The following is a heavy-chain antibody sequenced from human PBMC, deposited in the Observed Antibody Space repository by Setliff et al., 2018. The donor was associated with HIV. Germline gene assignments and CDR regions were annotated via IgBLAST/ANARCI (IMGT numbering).Heavy chain of an antibody. D-gene: IGHD3-22*01. V-gene: IGHV4-59*08. CDR2: IYYSGNT. CDR1: GASIRGHY. J-gene: IGHJ3*02. Sequence: SETLSLTCSVSGASIRGHYWSWIRQSPGKGLEWIGNIYYSGNTNYNPSFKSRVTIPVDKSKNQFSLRVNSVTAADTAVYYCARSLVPSGYYYGRHAFDIWGQGTKVTVSS. CDR3: ARSLVPSGYYYGRHAFDI.